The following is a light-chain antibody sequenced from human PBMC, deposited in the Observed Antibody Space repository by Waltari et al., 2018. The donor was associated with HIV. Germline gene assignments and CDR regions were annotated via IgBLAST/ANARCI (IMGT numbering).Light chain of an antibody. CDR3: AAWDDSLNGPHVV. Sequence: QSVLTQPPSASETPGQRVAISCSGSSSDIASNAVTWYHKLPGTAPKLLIYSNNQRPSGVPDRFSGSKSGTSASLAISGLQSEDEADYYCAAWDDSLNGPHVVFGGGTKLTVL. V-gene: IGLV1-44*01. CDR1: SSDIASNA. J-gene: IGLJ2*01. CDR2: SNN.